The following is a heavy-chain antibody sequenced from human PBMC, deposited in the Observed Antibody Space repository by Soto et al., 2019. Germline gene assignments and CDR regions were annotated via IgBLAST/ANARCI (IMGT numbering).Heavy chain of an antibody. CDR1: GGSISGYY. Sequence: QVQLQESGPGLVKPSETLSLTCTVSGGSISGYYWSWIRQPPGKGLEWIGYIYYSTNYNPSLKSRVTISVDTSKNQLSLKLTSVTAADTAVYYCARTSPVAGGFDYWDQGTLVTVSS. D-gene: IGHD6-19*01. V-gene: IGHV4-59*01. CDR2: IYYST. CDR3: ARTSPVAGGFDY. J-gene: IGHJ4*02.